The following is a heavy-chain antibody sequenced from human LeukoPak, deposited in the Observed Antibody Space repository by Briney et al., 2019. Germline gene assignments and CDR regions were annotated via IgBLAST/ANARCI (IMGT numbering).Heavy chain of an antibody. J-gene: IGHJ5*02. Sequence: ASVKVSCKASGYTFTSYDINWVRQATGQGLEWMGWMNPSSGNTGYAQKFQGRVTMTRNTSISTAYTELSSLRSEDTAVYYCATGVVPIWFDPWGQGTLVTVSS. V-gene: IGHV1-8*01. CDR1: GYTFTSYD. CDR2: MNPSSGNT. CDR3: ATGVVPIWFDP. D-gene: IGHD3-3*01.